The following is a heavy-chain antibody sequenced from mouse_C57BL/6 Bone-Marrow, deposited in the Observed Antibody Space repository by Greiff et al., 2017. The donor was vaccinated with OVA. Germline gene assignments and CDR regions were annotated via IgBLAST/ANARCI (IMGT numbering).Heavy chain of an antibody. V-gene: IGHV1-26*01. CDR3: ARGGGQLRLPFDY. Sequence: VQLQQSGPELVKPGASVKISCKASGYTFTDYYMNWVKQSHGKSLEWIGDINPNNGGTSYNQKFKGKATLTVDKSSSTAYMELRSLTSEDSAVYYCARGGGQLRLPFDYWGQGTTLTVSS. CDR2: INPNNGGT. CDR1: GYTFTDYY. J-gene: IGHJ2*01. D-gene: IGHD3-2*02.